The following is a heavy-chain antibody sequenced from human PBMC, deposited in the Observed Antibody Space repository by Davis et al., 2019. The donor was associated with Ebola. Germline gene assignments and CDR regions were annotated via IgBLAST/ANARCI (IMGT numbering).Heavy chain of an antibody. CDR3: AKDYEGGYSYGFFDY. D-gene: IGHD5-18*01. Sequence: PGGSLRLSCAASGFTFSSYGMHWVRQAPGKGLEWVAFIRYDGSNKYYADSVKGRFTISRDNSKNTLYLQMNSLRAEDTAVYYCAKDYEGGYSYGFFDYWGQGTLVTVSS. V-gene: IGHV3-30*02. J-gene: IGHJ4*02. CDR1: GFTFSSYG. CDR2: IRYDGSNK.